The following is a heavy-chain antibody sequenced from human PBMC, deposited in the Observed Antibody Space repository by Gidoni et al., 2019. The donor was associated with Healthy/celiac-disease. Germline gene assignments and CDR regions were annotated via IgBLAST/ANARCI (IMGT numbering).Heavy chain of an antibody. CDR2: IIPILGIA. CDR1: GGTFSSYT. CDR3: ARDSFGETL. Sequence: QVQLVQSGAEVKKPGSSVTGSCKASGGTFSSYTISWVRQAPGQGLDWMGRIIPILGIANYAQKFQGRVKITADNSTSTAYMELSSLRSEDTAVYYCARDSFGETLWGQGTLVTVSS. J-gene: IGHJ4*02. D-gene: IGHD3-10*01. V-gene: IGHV1-69*08.